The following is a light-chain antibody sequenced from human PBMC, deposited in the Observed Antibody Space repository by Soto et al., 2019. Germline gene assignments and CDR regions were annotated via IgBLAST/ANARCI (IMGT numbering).Light chain of an antibody. CDR1: QDINNY. Sequence: DIQMTQSPSSLSASVGDRVTITCQASQDINNYLNWYQQKSGKAPKLLIYDASDLETGVPSRFSGSGSGTDFTFTISSLQPQDIETYYCQQYDNLPLTFGVGTRVDIX. CDR2: DAS. J-gene: IGKJ4*01. CDR3: QQYDNLPLT. V-gene: IGKV1-33*01.